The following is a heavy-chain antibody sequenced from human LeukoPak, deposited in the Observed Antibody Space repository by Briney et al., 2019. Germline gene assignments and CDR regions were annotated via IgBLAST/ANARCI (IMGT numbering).Heavy chain of an antibody. Sequence: SETLSLTCAVCGGSFSGYYWSWIRQPPGKGLEWIGEINHSGSTNYNPSLKSRVSISVDTSKNQFSLKLSSVAAADTAVYYCARGRNWNYNYYYYMDVWGKGTTVTVSS. CDR1: GGSFSGYY. J-gene: IGHJ6*03. V-gene: IGHV4-34*01. CDR3: ARGRNWNYNYYYYMDV. CDR2: INHSGST. D-gene: IGHD1-20*01.